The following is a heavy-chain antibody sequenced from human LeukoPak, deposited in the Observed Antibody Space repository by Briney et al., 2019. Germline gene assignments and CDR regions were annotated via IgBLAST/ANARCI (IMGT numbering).Heavy chain of an antibody. V-gene: IGHV1-18*01. CDR3: ARDFWDSGSLIYYFDY. Sequence: GASVKVSCKASGYTFTSYGISWVRQAPGQGLEWMGWISAYNGNTNYAQKLQGRVTMTTDTSTSTAYMELRSLRSDDTAVYYCARDFWDSGSLIYYFDYWGQGTLVTVSS. CDR1: GYTFTSYG. D-gene: IGHD1-26*01. CDR2: ISAYNGNT. J-gene: IGHJ4*02.